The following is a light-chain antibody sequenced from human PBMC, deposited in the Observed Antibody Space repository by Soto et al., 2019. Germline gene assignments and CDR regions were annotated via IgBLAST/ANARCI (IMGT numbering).Light chain of an antibody. CDR1: QSVSSN. J-gene: IGKJ1*01. Sequence: ELVMTQSPATLSVSPWERATLSCRASQSVSSNLAWYQQKPGKAPRLLIYGASTRATGIPARFSGSGSVTEFTLTISSLQSEDFAVYYCQQYNNWLTWTFGQGTKVEIQ. CDR2: GAS. CDR3: QQYNNWLTWT. V-gene: IGKV3-15*01.